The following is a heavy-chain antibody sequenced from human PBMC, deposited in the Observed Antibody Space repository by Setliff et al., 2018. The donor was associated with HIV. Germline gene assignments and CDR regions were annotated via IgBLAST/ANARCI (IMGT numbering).Heavy chain of an antibody. CDR2: IRSKAHGGTT. Sequence: GGSLRLSCITSGFTFGDYVMSWFRQAPGKGLEWVGFIRSKAHGGTTEYAASVEVRFIISRDDSKNTLYLLMNSLKVEATAVYYCTTLLSGVGTDVFDIWGQGTMVTVSS. J-gene: IGHJ3*02. D-gene: IGHD2-15*01. V-gene: IGHV3-49*03. CDR1: GFTFGDYV. CDR3: TTLLSGVGTDVFDI.